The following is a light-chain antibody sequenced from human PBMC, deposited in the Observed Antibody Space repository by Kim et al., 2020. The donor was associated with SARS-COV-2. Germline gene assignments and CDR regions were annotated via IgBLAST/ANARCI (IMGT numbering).Light chain of an antibody. Sequence: SPGERVTLSCRASQSVSSDLAWYQQKPGQAPRLLIYDASTRATDIPARFSGSGSGTEFTLTISSLQSEDFAVYYCQQYNNWPPLTFAGGTKVDIK. CDR3: QQYNNWPPLT. CDR2: DAS. J-gene: IGKJ4*01. V-gene: IGKV3-15*01. CDR1: QSVSSD.